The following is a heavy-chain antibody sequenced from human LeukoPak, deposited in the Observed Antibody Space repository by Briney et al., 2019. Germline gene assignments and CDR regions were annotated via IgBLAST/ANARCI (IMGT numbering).Heavy chain of an antibody. V-gene: IGHV3-11*04. CDR1: GFKFSDYY. D-gene: IGHD3-22*01. Sequence: GGSLRLSCAASGFKFSDYYMTWIRQAPGKGLEWVSYISSSGSTIYYADSVKGRFTISRDNAKNSLYLQMNSLRAEDTAVYYCVRELFYYDSSGIWGQGTLVTVSS. J-gene: IGHJ4*02. CDR2: ISSSGSTI. CDR3: VRELFYYDSSGI.